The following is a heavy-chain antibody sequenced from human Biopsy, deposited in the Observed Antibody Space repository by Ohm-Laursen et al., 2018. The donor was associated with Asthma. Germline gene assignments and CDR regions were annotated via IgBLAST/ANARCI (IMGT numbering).Heavy chain of an antibody. CDR2: ISYDGGNK. CDR3: ARTHERWTSIQDDALDI. V-gene: IGHV3-30*03. Sequence: SLRLSCAASGFTFSIYDIHWVRQAPGKGLEWVAVISYDGGNKFYGDSVKGRFTLSRDNSRNTLYLQMNSLRVEDTAIYYCARTHERWTSIQDDALDIWGQGPMVIVSS. D-gene: IGHD4-23*01. J-gene: IGHJ3*02. CDR1: GFTFSIYD.